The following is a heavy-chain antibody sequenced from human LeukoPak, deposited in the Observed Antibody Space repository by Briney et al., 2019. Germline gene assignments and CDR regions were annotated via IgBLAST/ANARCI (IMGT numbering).Heavy chain of an antibody. V-gene: IGHV4-59*01. Sequence: LETLSLTCTVSGGSISSYYWSWIRQPPGKGLEWIGYIYYSGSTNYNPSLRSRVTISVDTSKNQFSLKLSSVTAADTAVYYCARYSETVAGRSRWFDPWGQGTLVTVSS. D-gene: IGHD6-19*01. CDR1: GGSISSYY. CDR2: IYYSGST. J-gene: IGHJ5*02. CDR3: ARYSETVAGRSRWFDP.